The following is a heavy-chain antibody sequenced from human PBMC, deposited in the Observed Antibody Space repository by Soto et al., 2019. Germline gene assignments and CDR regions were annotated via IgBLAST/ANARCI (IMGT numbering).Heavy chain of an antibody. V-gene: IGHV4-31*03. D-gene: IGHD4-17*01. Sequence: SETLSLPCTVSGGPFSAGGYYWSWIRQAPGKGLEWIGYILQNGDTSYNPPLKSRVTISTDTSKRQFSLKLTSVTAADTAVYYCARGDSTVSSVFDYWGQGLLVTVSS. CDR1: GGPFSAGGYY. CDR3: ARGDSTVSSVFDY. J-gene: IGHJ4*02. CDR2: ILQNGDT.